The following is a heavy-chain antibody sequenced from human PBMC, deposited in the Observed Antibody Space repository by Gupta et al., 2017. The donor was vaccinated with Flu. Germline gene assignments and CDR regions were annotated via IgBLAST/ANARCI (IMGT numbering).Heavy chain of an antibody. J-gene: IGHJ4*02. CDR2: IKNNNCDRGTT. Sequence: ASMSWFRQAPGKGLEWIARIKNNNCDRGTTDYAVFVRGRFTISRDDSKDTLYQQINSLKTEDTAVDYCTKDDYYDGYISNEGVGTGGQGTLVTVSS. D-gene: IGHD3-22*01. V-gene: IGHV3-15*01. CDR1: AS. CDR3: TKDDYYDGYISNEGVGT.